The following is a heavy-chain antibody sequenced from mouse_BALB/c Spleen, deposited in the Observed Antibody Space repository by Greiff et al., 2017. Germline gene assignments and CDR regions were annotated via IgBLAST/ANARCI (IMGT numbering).Heavy chain of an antibody. CDR1: GYSITSDYA. CDR3: ARARRYDGYAMDY. V-gene: IGHV3-2*02. CDR2: ISYSGST. Sequence: DVKLQESGPGLVKPSQSLSLTCTVTGYSITSDYAWNWIRQFPGNKLEWMGYISYSGSTSYNPSLKSRISITRDTSKNQFFLQLNSVTTEDTATYYCARARRYDGYAMDYWGQGTSVTVSS. J-gene: IGHJ4*01. D-gene: IGHD2-14*01.